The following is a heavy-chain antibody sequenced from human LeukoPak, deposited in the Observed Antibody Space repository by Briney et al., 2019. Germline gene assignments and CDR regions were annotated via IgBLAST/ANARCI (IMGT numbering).Heavy chain of an antibody. D-gene: IGHD1-26*01. V-gene: IGHV1-69*06. J-gene: IGHJ4*02. CDR2: IIPIFGTA. Sequence: SVKVSCKASGGTFSSYAISWVRQAPGQGLEWMGGIIPIFGTANYAQKFQGRVTITADKSTSTAYMELSSLRAEDTAVYYCARDKQVGATHFDYWGQGTLVTVSS. CDR3: ARDKQVGATHFDY. CDR1: GGTFSSYA.